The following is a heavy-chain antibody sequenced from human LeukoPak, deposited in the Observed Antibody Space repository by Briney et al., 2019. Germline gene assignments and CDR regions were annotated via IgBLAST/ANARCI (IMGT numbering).Heavy chain of an antibody. D-gene: IGHD6-19*01. CDR1: EFTFSTYA. V-gene: IGHV3-23*01. CDR3: AKDGTGDTTGWSNYFDY. J-gene: IGHJ4*02. Sequence: PGGSLRLSCATSEFTFSTYAMSWVRQAPGKGLEWVSGISGSGGSTYYAESVKGRFTISRDNSKNTLHLQMNNLRAEDTAVYYCAKDGTGDTTGWSNYFDYWGQGTLVTVSS. CDR2: ISGSGGST.